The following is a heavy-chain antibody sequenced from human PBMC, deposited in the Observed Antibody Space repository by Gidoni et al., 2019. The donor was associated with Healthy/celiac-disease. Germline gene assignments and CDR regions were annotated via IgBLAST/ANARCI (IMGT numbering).Heavy chain of an antibody. V-gene: IGHV4-38-2*02. D-gene: IGHD4-4*01. CDR3: AREVYSNYVAYYYGMDG. Sequence: TSGYYWGWIRQPPGKGLEWIGSIYHSGSTYYNPSLKSRVTISVDTSKNQFSLKLSSVTAADTAVYYCAREVYSNYVAYYYGMDGWGQGTTVTVSS. CDR2: IYHSGST. CDR1: TSGYY. J-gene: IGHJ6*02.